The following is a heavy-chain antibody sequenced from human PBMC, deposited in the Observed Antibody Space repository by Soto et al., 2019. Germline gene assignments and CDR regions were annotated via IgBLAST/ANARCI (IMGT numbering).Heavy chain of an antibody. Sequence: SETLSLTCAVSGGSISSGGYSCSCIRQPPGKGLEWIGYIYYSGSTNYNPSLKSRVTISVDTSKNQFSLKLSSVTAADTAVYYCARGGGGSYSFDYWGQGTLVTVSS. V-gene: IGHV4-61*08. CDR1: GGSISSGGYS. J-gene: IGHJ4*02. CDR3: ARGGGGSYSFDY. CDR2: IYYSGST. D-gene: IGHD1-26*01.